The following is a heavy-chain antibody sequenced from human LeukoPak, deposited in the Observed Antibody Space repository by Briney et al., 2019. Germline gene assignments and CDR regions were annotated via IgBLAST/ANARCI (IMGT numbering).Heavy chain of an antibody. CDR1: GGSISSSSYY. V-gene: IGHV4-39*01. CDR3: ASSGSVDTAMVGY. Sequence: PSETLSLTCTVSGGSISSSSYYWGWIRQPPGKGLEYMGSIYYSGSTYYNPSLKSRVTISVDTSKNQFSLKLSSVTAADTAVYYCASSGSVDTAMVGYWGQGTLATVSS. CDR2: IYYSGST. D-gene: IGHD5-18*01. J-gene: IGHJ4*02.